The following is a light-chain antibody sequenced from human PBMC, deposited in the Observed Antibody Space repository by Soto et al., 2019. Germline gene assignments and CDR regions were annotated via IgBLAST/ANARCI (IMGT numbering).Light chain of an antibody. Sequence: SVLTRPPSASGSPGQSVTISCTGTSSDVGGYNYVSWYQQHPGKAPNLMIYEVSKRPSGVPARFSGSKSGNTASLTVSGLQAEDEADYYCSSYAGSNTHVVFGGGTKVTVL. V-gene: IGLV2-8*01. CDR2: EVS. CDR1: SSDVGGYNY. CDR3: SSYAGSNTHVV. J-gene: IGLJ2*01.